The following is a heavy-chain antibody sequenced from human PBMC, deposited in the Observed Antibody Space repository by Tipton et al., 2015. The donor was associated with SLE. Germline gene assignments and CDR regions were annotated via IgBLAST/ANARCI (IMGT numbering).Heavy chain of an antibody. CDR2: IYYSGST. CDR1: GGSISSYY. V-gene: IGHV4-59*01. Sequence: TLSLTCTVSGGSISSYYWSWIRQPPGKGLEWIGYIYYSGSTNYNPPLKSRVTISVDTSKNQFSLKLSSVTAADTAVYYCARKIAAAGTMAFDIWGQGTMVTVSS. J-gene: IGHJ3*02. CDR3: ARKIAAAGTMAFDI. D-gene: IGHD6-13*01.